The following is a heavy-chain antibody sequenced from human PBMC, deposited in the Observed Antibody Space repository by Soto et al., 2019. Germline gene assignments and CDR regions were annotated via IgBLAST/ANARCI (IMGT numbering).Heavy chain of an antibody. J-gene: IGHJ4*02. CDR1: GYSFASHW. V-gene: IGHV5-51*01. D-gene: IGHD1-26*01. CDR2: IYPGDSDT. Sequence: GESLKISCRGSGYSFASHWVAWVRQMPEKGLEWIGTIYPGDSDTKYSSAFRGHVTISADTSVSTAYLQWRSLEATDSAIYYCARYSGSYWHYLDFWGQGTLVTVSS. CDR3: ARYSGSYWHYLDF.